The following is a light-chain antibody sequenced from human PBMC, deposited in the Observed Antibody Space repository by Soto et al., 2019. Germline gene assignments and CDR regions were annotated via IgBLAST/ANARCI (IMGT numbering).Light chain of an antibody. CDR2: KAS. J-gene: IGKJ1*01. V-gene: IGKV1-5*03. CDR3: QHNNSYPWT. Sequence: DIQMTQSPSTLSASVGDRVTITCRASQSISSWLAWYQQKPGKAPKLLIYKASSIESGVPSRFSGSGSGTEFTLTISSLQPDDFAPYYCQHNNSYPWTFGQGTKVEIK. CDR1: QSISSW.